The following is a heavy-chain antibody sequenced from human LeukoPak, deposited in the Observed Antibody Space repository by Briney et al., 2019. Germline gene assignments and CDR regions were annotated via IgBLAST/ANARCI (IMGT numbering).Heavy chain of an antibody. J-gene: IGHJ4*02. CDR2: ISKDGRTI. V-gene: IGHV3-48*03. CDR3: ARGSYTGFDLYFDS. D-gene: IGHD5-12*01. CDR1: GFNFSTQE. Sequence: GGSLRLSCAASGFNFSTQEMAWVRQAPGKGLKWVSYISKDGRTIYYADSVKGRFTISRDNTRNSLFLQLSSLSADDTAFYYCARGSYTGFDLYFDSWGQGTLVTISS.